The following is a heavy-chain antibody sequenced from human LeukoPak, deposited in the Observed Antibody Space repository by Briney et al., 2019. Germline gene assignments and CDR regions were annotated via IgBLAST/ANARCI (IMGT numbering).Heavy chain of an antibody. CDR2: IFYSGST. D-gene: IGHD5-12*01. V-gene: IGHV4-59*01. J-gene: IGHJ5*02. Sequence: SETLSLTCTVSGGSIGSDPWSWIRRAPGKKLEWFGNIFYSGSTNYNPSLKSRATISIDTSKNQFSLRLTSVTAADSAVYYCVRGANLWGQGILVTVSS. CDR3: VRGANL. CDR1: GGSIGSDP.